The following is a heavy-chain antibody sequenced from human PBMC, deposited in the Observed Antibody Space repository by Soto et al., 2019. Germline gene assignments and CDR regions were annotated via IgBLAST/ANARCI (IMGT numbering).Heavy chain of an antibody. CDR3: ARHYCSSTSCYPVYYYYYGMDV. J-gene: IGHJ6*02. V-gene: IGHV5-51*01. CDR2: INPVDSDI. D-gene: IGHD2-2*01. CDR1: GYSFTSNW. Sequence: PGESLKISCQGFGYSFTSNWIGWVRQMPGKGLEWMGIINPVDSDIKYSPSFQGQVTISADKSIDTTYLQWSSLKASDTAMYYCARHYCSSTSCYPVYYYYYGMDVWGQGTTVTVSS.